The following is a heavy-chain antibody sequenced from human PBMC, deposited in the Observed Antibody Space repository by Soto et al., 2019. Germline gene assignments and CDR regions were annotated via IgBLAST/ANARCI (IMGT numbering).Heavy chain of an antibody. D-gene: IGHD2-8*01. V-gene: IGHV3-11*06. CDR3: ARVVRLMLYSDY. CDR1: GFTFSDYY. Sequence: GGSLRLSCAASGFTFSDYYMSWIRQAPGKGLEWVSYIGPSSSYTNYADSVKGRFTISRDNTKNSLYLQMNSLRAEDTAVYYCARVVRLMLYSDYWGQGTLVTVSS. J-gene: IGHJ4*02. CDR2: IGPSSSYT.